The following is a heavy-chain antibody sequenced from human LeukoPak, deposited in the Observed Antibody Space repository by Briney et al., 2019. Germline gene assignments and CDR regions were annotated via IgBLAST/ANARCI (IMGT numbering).Heavy chain of an antibody. CDR1: GFTFSSYE. Sequence: PGGSLRLSCAASGFTFSSYEMNCVRQAPGKGLEWVSYISSSGSTIYYADSVKGRFTISRDNAKNSLYLQMNSLRAEDTAVYYCARGEVEITDYWGQGTLVTVSS. D-gene: IGHD5-24*01. V-gene: IGHV3-48*03. CDR3: ARGEVEITDY. CDR2: ISSSGSTI. J-gene: IGHJ4*02.